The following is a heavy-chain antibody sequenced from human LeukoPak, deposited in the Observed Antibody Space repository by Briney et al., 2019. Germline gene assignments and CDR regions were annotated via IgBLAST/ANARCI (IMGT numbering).Heavy chain of an antibody. CDR1: GGSISSSNW. Sequence: SETLSLTCAVSGGSISSSNWWSWVRQPPGKGLEWIGEIFHSGSSNYNPSLKSRVTISVDKSKNQFSLKVTSVTAADTAVYYCATGGNSYSSGWGPFYWGQGTLVTVSS. V-gene: IGHV4-4*02. J-gene: IGHJ4*02. CDR2: IFHSGSS. D-gene: IGHD6-19*01. CDR3: ATGGNSYSSGWGPFY.